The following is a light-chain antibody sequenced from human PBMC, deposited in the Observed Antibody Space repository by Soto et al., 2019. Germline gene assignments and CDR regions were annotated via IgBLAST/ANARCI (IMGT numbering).Light chain of an antibody. CDR2: EVS. CDR1: SSDVGGYNY. CDR3: SSHASAHTLV. J-gene: IGLJ1*01. V-gene: IGLV2-14*01. Sequence: QSVLTQPASVSGSPGQSITISCIGTSSDVGGYNYVSWYQQFPGRAPKLIIEEVSNRPSGVSNRFSGSKSGNTASLTISGLQAEDEADYHCSSHASAHTLVFGTGTKVTVL.